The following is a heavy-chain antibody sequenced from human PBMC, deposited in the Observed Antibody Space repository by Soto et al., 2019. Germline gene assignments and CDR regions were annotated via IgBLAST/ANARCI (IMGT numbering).Heavy chain of an antibody. J-gene: IGHJ3*01. V-gene: IGHV3-23*01. CDR3: ARVQGTARNAFDV. CDR1: GFTFSIYV. D-gene: IGHD6-6*01. CDR2: VSGSAGST. Sequence: EVHLLESGGGLVQPGGSLRLTCAASGFTFSIYVMTWDRQAPGKGLEWVSAVSGSAGSTYYADSVKGCFSISRDNSKNTLYLPMNSLTADDTGVYYCARVQGTARNAFDVWGHGTMVTVSS.